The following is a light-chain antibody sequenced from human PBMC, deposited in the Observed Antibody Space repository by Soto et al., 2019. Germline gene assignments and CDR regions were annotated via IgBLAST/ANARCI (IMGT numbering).Light chain of an antibody. V-gene: IGKV1-5*01. CDR2: DAS. CDR3: QQYHSYWT. J-gene: IGKJ1*01. CDR1: QNIRSR. Sequence: DIQMTQSPSSLSASVGDRVTITCRASQNIRSRLAWFQQKPGKAPKLLIYDASSSESGVPQRLSGSGSGTEFTLTISSLQTDDFSTYYCQQYHSYWTFGQGTKVDIK.